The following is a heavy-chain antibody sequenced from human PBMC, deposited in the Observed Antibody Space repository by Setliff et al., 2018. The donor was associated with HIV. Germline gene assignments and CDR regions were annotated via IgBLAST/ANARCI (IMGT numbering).Heavy chain of an antibody. CDR1: GYSFTDYW. D-gene: IGHD6-19*01. Sequence: GESVKISCKGSGYSFTDYWIGWVRQMPGKGLEWMGIIYPDDSETRYSPSFQGQVTISADKSISTAYLQWSSLKASDTAMYYCARSRSSGWPGNAFDTWGQGTMVTVSS. V-gene: IGHV5-51*01. CDR3: ARSRSSGWPGNAFDT. CDR2: IYPDDSET. J-gene: IGHJ3*02.